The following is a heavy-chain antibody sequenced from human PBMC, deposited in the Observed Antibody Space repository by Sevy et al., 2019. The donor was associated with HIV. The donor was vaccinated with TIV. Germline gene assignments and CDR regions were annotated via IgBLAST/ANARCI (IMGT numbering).Heavy chain of an antibody. V-gene: IGHV3-21*01. CDR2: VSSSSSYI. Sequence: GGSLRLSCAASGFTFSRYSMNWVRRAPAKGLEWVSSVSSSSSYIYYADSVKGRFTISRDNAKNSLSLQMNSLRAEDTAVYYCARDVGCSSTSCLLYFDYWGQGTLVTVSS. CDR3: ARDVGCSSTSCLLYFDY. CDR1: GFTFSRYS. D-gene: IGHD2-2*01. J-gene: IGHJ4*02.